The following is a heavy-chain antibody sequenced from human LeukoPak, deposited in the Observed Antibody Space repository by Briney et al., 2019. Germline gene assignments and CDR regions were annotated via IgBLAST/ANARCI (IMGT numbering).Heavy chain of an antibody. CDR3: AKGSSGRPIEYFDY. CDR1: GFTFNIYA. CDR2: ISDSGGNI. V-gene: IGHV3-23*01. Sequence: PGGSLRLSCAASGFTFNIYAMNWVRPAPGKGLEWVSAISDSGGNIYYADSVKGRFTISRHNSKNTLYLQMNSLRAEDTAIYYCAKGSSGRPIEYFDYWGQGTLVTVSS. J-gene: IGHJ4*02. D-gene: IGHD6-25*01.